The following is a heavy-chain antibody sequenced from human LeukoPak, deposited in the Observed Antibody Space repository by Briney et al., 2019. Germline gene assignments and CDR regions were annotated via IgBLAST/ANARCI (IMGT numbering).Heavy chain of an antibody. CDR3: ARHRAAAGYAPDY. CDR1: GGSISSYY. J-gene: IGHJ4*02. CDR2: IYYSGST. D-gene: IGHD6-13*01. Sequence: SETLSLTCTVSGGSISSYYWSWVRQPPGKGLEWVGYIYYSGSTNYNPSLKRRVTISVDTSKNQFSLKLSSVTAADTAVYYCARHRAAAGYAPDYWGQGTLVTVSS. V-gene: IGHV4-59*08.